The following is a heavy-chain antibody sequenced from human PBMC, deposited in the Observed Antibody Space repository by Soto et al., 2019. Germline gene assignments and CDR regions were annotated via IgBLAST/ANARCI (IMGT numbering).Heavy chain of an antibody. Sequence: LRLSCTASGFDFRSYGIHWVRQAPGRGLEWVAAASYDGSETYYADSAKGRFTVSKEISKNTAFLQMNALRHEDTAVYFCVRDSGWPILNFDSWGQGTLVTVSS. CDR2: ASYDGSET. J-gene: IGHJ4*02. D-gene: IGHD3-10*01. CDR1: GFDFRSYG. CDR3: VRDSGWPILNFDS. V-gene: IGHV3-30*03.